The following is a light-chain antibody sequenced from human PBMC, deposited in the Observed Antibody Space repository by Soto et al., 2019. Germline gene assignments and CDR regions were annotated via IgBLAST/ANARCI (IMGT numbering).Light chain of an antibody. V-gene: IGKV3-15*01. CDR2: GAS. CDR1: QSVSSS. J-gene: IGKJ1*01. CDR3: QQYKNWLTWT. Sequence: EIVMTQSPATLSVSPGERATLSCRASQSVSSSLAWFQHKPGQAPRLLIYGASTRATGIPARFSGSGSGTEFTLTISSLQSEDLAVYYYQQYKNWLTWTFGQGTKVEI.